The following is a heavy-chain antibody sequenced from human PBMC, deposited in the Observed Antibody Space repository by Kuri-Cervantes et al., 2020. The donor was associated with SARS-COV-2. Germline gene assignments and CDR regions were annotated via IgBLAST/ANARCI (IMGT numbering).Heavy chain of an antibody. CDR3: ARGSIVVVIANLDI. D-gene: IGHD2-21*01. CDR2: ISSNGGST. CDR1: GFTFSSYA. Sequence: GESLKISCAASGFTFSSYAMHWVRQAPGKGLEYVSAISSNGGSTYYANSVKGRFTISRDNSKNTLYLQMGSLTAEDMAVYYCARGSIVVVIANLDIWGQGTMVTVSS. V-gene: IGHV3-64*01. J-gene: IGHJ3*02.